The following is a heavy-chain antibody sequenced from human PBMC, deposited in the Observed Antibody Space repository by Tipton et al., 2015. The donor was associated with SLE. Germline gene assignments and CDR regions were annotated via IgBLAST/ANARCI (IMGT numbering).Heavy chain of an antibody. J-gene: IGHJ6*03. CDR3: ARDGNFGFYSYYYYMDV. D-gene: IGHD3-10*01. CDR1: GFTFDDYT. CDR2: INSDGNST. Sequence: SLRLSCAASGFTFDDYTMHWVRQAPGKGLVWVSRINSDGNSTGYADSVKGRFTISRDNAKNTLYLQMNSLRADDTAVYYCARDGNFGFYSYYYYMDVWGKGTTVTVSS. V-gene: IGHV3-74*01.